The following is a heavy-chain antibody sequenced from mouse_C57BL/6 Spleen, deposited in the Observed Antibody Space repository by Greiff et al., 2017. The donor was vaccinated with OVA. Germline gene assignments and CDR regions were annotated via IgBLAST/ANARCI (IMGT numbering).Heavy chain of an antibody. Sequence: VQLQQSGAELVRPGASVTLSCKASGYTFTDYEMHWVKQTPVHGLEWIGAIDPETGGTAYNQKFKGKAILTADKSSSTAYMELRSLTSEDSAVYYYTRGYYGSSNWYFDVWGTGTTVTVSS. CDR1: GYTFTDYE. CDR3: TRGYYGSSNWYFDV. CDR2: IDPETGGT. J-gene: IGHJ1*03. V-gene: IGHV1-15*01. D-gene: IGHD1-1*01.